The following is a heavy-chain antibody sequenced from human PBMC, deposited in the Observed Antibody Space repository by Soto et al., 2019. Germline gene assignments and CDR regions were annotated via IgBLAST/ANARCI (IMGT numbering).Heavy chain of an antibody. CDR1: GYTFTSND. D-gene: IGHD2-8*02. Sequence: QVQLVQSGAEVKKPGASVKVSCKASGYTFTSNDMYWLRQAPGQGPEWMGWMNPKSGDARYAQKFQDRLIMTRDTSITTAYMELTSLTSEDTAVYYCARGRPGGGVKRSWFDPWGQGTLVTVSS. CDR3: ARGRPGGGVKRSWFDP. V-gene: IGHV1-8*01. J-gene: IGHJ5*02. CDR2: MNPKSGDA.